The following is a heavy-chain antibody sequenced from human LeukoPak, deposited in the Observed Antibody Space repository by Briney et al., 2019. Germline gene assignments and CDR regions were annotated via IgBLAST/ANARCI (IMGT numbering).Heavy chain of an antibody. CDR3: ARVKGGGGFDY. J-gene: IGHJ4*02. D-gene: IGHD2-15*01. CDR2: ISYDGSNK. V-gene: IGHV3-30*04. Sequence: PGRSLRLSCAASGFTFSSYAMHWVRQAPGKGLEWVAVISYDGSNKYYADSVKGRFTISRDNSKNTLYLQMNSLRAEDTAVYYCARVKGGGGFDYWGQGTLVTVSS. CDR1: GFTFSSYA.